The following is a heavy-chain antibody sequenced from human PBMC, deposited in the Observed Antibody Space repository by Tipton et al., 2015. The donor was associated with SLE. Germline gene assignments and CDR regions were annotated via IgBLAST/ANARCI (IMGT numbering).Heavy chain of an antibody. J-gene: IGHJ4*02. CDR2: MNPNTGYT. Sequence: QLVQSGAEVKKPGASVKVSCRASGYTFSSYDINWVRQATGQGLEWMGWMNPNTGYTVFAQKFRGRVTMTRDTSISTAYMELSSLKSEDTAVYYCARGPHWVDYWGQGTLVTVSS. CDR1: GYTFSSYD. D-gene: IGHD7-27*01. CDR3: ARGPHWVDY. V-gene: IGHV1-8*02.